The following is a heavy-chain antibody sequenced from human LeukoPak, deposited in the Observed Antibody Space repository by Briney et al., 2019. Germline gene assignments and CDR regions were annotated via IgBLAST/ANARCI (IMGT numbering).Heavy chain of an antibody. D-gene: IGHD4-17*01. Sequence: GGSLRLSCATSGFTFSSYSMNWVRLAPGKGMEWDSSICSSSSHIYYADSVKGRFTISRDNAKNSLYLQMNSLRVEDTAVYYCANNDYGDLGGYWGQGTLVTVSS. CDR3: ANNDYGDLGGY. CDR1: GFTFSSYS. J-gene: IGHJ4*02. V-gene: IGHV3-21*01. CDR2: ICSSSSHI.